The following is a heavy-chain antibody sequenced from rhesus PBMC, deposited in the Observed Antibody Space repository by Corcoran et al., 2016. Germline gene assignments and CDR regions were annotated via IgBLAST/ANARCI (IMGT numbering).Heavy chain of an antibody. CDR3: ARDSLENSRDY. D-gene: IGHD1-1*01. V-gene: IGHV4-80*01. J-gene: IGHJ4*01. CDR2: IDGNTGRT. CDR1: GSSISSYW. Sequence: QVQLQESGPGLVKPSEILSLTCAVSGSSISSYWWNWIRPPPGKGLEWIGEIDGNTGRTNYNPSLKSRVTISKDASKNQFSLKLTSVTAADTAVYYCARDSLENSRDYWGQGVLVTVSS.